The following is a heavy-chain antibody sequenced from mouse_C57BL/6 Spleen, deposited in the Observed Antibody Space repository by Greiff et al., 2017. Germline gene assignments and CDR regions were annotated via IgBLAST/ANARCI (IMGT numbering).Heavy chain of an antibody. J-gene: IGHJ2*01. CDR2: INPNNGGT. Sequence: EVQVQQSGPELVKPGASVKISCKASGYTFTDYYMNWVKQSHGKSLEWIGDINPNNGGTSYNQKFKGKATLTVDKSSSTAYMELRSLTSEDSAVYYCARWDTTLDYWGQGTTLTVSS. CDR1: GYTFTDYY. D-gene: IGHD1-1*01. V-gene: IGHV1-26*01. CDR3: ARWDTTLDY.